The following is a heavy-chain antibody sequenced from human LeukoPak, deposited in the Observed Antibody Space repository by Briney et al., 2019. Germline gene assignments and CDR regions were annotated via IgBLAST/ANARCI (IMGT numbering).Heavy chain of an antibody. V-gene: IGHV4-34*01. J-gene: IGHJ5*02. CDR2: INHSGSA. CDR3: ARGRAFDP. CDR1: DGSFSGYY. Sequence: SETLSLTCAVYDGSFSGYYCSWIRQPPGKGLEWIGEINHSGSANYNPSLKSRVTMSVDTSKNQFSLKLSSVTAADTAVYYCARGRAFDPWGQGTLVTVSS.